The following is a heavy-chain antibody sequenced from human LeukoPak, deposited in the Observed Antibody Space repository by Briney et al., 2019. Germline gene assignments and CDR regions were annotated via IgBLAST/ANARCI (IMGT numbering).Heavy chain of an antibody. D-gene: IGHD3-3*01. V-gene: IGHV3-23*01. CDR2: ISGSGGST. CDR1: GFTFSSYA. Sequence: GGSLRLSCAASGFTFSSYAMSWVRQAPGNGLEWVSAISGSGGSTYYADSVKGRFTISRDNSKNTLYLQMNSLRAEDTAVYYCAKDGRRFVEWLSDYWGQGTLVTVSS. CDR3: AKDGRRFVEWLSDY. J-gene: IGHJ4*02.